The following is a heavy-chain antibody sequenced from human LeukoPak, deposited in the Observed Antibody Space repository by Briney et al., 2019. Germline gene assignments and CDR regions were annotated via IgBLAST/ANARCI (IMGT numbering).Heavy chain of an antibody. D-gene: IGHD3-3*01. CDR3: ARHYDFWSAYNY. J-gene: IGHJ4*02. CDR1: DGSINSSYW. V-gene: IGHV4-4*02. Sequence: PSETLSLTCAVSDGSINSSYWWTWVRQSPGKGLEWIGEIYHTGSVNYNLSLESRVTISRDRSKNQFSLMLRSVTAADTAVYYCARHYDFWSAYNYWGQGILVTVSS. CDR2: IYHTGSV.